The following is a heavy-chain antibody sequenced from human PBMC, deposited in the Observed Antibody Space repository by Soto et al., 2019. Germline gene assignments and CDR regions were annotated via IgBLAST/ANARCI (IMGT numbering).Heavy chain of an antibody. V-gene: IGHV1-18*01. J-gene: IGHJ5*02. CDR2: ISAYNGNT. D-gene: IGHD2-21*01. Sequence: QVPLVQSGAEVKKPGASVKVSCKASGYTFTSYGISWVRQAPGQGLEWMGWISAYNGNTNYAQKLQGRVTMTTDTSTSTAYMELRSLRSDDTAVYYCARHIREASRIKQEEPNWFDPWGQGTLVTVSS. CDR3: ARHIREASRIKQEEPNWFDP. CDR1: GYTFTSYG.